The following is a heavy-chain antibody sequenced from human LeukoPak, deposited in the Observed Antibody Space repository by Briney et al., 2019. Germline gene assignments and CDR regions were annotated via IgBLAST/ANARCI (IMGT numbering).Heavy chain of an antibody. J-gene: IGHJ4*02. CDR1: GYTFTGYY. V-gene: IGHV1-2*06. D-gene: IGHD3-22*01. Sequence: ASVKVSCKASGYTFTGYYMHWVRQAPGQGLEWMGRINPNSGGTNYAQKFQGRVTMTRDTSISTAYMELSRLRSDDTAVYYCARKPWTYYYDCSGLDQGDYWGQGTLVTVSS. CDR2: INPNSGGT. CDR3: ARKPWTYYYDCSGLDQGDY.